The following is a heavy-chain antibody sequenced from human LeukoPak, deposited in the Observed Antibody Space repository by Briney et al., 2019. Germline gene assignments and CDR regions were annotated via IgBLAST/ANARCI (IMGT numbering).Heavy chain of an antibody. CDR3: ARFGWVIDY. CDR2: ISAYNGNT. D-gene: IGHD3-16*01. Sequence: GASVKVSCKASGYTFTSYGISWVRQAPGQGLEWMGWISAYNGNTNYAQKLQGRVTMTRNTSISTAYMELSSLRSEDTAVYYCARFGWVIDYWGQGTLVTVSS. V-gene: IGHV1-18*01. CDR1: GYTFTSYG. J-gene: IGHJ4*02.